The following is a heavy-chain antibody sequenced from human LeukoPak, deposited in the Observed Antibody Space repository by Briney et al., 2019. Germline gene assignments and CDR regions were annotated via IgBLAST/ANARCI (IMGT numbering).Heavy chain of an antibody. D-gene: IGHD3-3*01. Sequence: ASVKVSCKASGYTFTSYYMHWLRQAPGQGLEWMGIINPSGGSTSYAQKFQGRVTMTRDTSTSTVYMELSSLRSEDTAVYYCARDWSNDAGSYYFDYWGQGTLVTVSS. V-gene: IGHV1-46*01. CDR2: INPSGGST. CDR1: GYTFTSYY. J-gene: IGHJ4*02. CDR3: ARDWSNDAGSYYFDY.